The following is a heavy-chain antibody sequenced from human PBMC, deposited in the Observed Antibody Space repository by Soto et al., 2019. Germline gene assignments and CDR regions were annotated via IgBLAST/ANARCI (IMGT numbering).Heavy chain of an antibody. Sequence: SVKVSCKASGYTFTSYGISWVRQAPGQGLEWMGWISAYNGNTNYAQKLQGRVTMTTDTSTSTAYMELRSLRSDDTAVYYCARGTMVRGVINYFDYWGQGTLVTVSS. J-gene: IGHJ4*02. D-gene: IGHD3-10*01. CDR2: ISAYNGNT. CDR3: ARGTMVRGVINYFDY. CDR1: GYTFTSYG. V-gene: IGHV1-18*04.